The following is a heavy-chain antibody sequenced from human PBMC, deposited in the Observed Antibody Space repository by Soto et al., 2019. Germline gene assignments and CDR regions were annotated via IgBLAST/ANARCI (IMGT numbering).Heavy chain of an antibody. V-gene: IGHV5-51*01. CDR3: ARRNGDYLVDY. CDR1: GYSFTSYW. Sequence: GESLKISCKGSGYSFTSYWIAWVRQMPGKGLEWMGIVYPGDSDTRYSPSFQGQVTMPADKSISTAYLQWSSLRASDTAIYYCARRNGDYLVDYWGQGTLVTVSS. CDR2: VYPGDSDT. D-gene: IGHD4-17*01. J-gene: IGHJ4*02.